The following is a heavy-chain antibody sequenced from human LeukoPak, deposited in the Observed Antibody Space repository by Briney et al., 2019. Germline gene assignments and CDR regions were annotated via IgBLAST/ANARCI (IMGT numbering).Heavy chain of an antibody. CDR2: IYHSGST. CDR3: ARDITMVRGVIPAPYYFDY. V-gene: IGHV4-4*02. D-gene: IGHD3-10*01. J-gene: IGHJ4*02. CDR1: GGSISSSNW. Sequence: PSETLSLTCAVSGGSISSSNWWSWVRQPPGKGLEWIGEIYHSGSTNYNPSLKSRVTISVDKSKNQFSLKLSSVTAADTAVYYCARDITMVRGVIPAPYYFDYWGQGTLVTVSS.